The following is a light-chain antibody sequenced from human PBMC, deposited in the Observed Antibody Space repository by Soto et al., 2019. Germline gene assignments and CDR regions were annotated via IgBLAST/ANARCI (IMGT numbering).Light chain of an antibody. CDR3: QQRYRWPPFP. V-gene: IGKV3-11*01. Sequence: EVVLTQSPATLPLSPGERATLTGRASQSVGADLAWYQQKPGQPPKLLIYDSSKSATSIAARFSGSGSGTDFTLSISSQGPEDSAVYYCQQRYRWPPFPFGGGTKVEIK. CDR1: QSVGAD. CDR2: DSS. J-gene: IGKJ4*01.